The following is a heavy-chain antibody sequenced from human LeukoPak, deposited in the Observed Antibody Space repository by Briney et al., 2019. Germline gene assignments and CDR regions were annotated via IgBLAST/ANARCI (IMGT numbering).Heavy chain of an antibody. CDR2: ISYDGSNK. V-gene: IGHV3-30*04. D-gene: IGHD6-13*01. CDR1: GFTFSSYA. Sequence: GRTLRLSCAASGFTFSSYAMHWVRQAPGKGLEGGAVISYDGSNKYYADSVKGRFTISRDNSKNTLYLQMNSLRAEDTAVYYCASGGGSSSWLRLDYWGQGTLVTVSS. CDR3: ASGGGSSSWLRLDY. J-gene: IGHJ4*02.